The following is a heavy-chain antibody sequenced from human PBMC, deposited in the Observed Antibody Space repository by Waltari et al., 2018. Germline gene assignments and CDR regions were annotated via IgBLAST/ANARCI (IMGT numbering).Heavy chain of an antibody. D-gene: IGHD4-17*01. Sequence: QVQLQESGPGLVKPSEPLSLICTVSGDSVSSDTYYWSWIRQPPGKGLEWIGYTYFSGTSNYNPSLKSRVTISVDTSKNQFSLHLTSVTAADTAVYYCARTTNGDYFGDYWGQGTLVTVSS. CDR2: TYFSGTS. CDR1: GDSVSSDTYY. V-gene: IGHV4-61*01. CDR3: ARTTNGDYFGDY. J-gene: IGHJ4*02.